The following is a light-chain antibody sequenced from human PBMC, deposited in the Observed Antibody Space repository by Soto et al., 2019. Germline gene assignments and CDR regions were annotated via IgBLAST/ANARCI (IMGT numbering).Light chain of an antibody. CDR2: AAS. J-gene: IGKJ1*01. CDR1: QSVNRY. Sequence: DIQMTQSPSSLSASLRDRVTITCLASQSVNRYLNWYQQKPGKAPKLLIYAASNLQSGVPSRFSGSGFGTDFTLTISSLQPEDFAIYDCQQSYTTPRTFGQGTKVEI. CDR3: QQSYTTPRT. V-gene: IGKV1-39*01.